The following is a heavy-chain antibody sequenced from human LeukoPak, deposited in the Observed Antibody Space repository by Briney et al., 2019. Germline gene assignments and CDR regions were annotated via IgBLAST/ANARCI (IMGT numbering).Heavy chain of an antibody. J-gene: IGHJ4*02. Sequence: SETLSLTCTVSGGSISSYYWSWIRQPPGKGLEWIGYIYYSGSTNYNPSLKSRVTMSVDASKNQFSLKLSPVTAADTAVYYCARERGSGSYFDYWGQGTLVTVSS. CDR2: IYYSGST. D-gene: IGHD1-26*01. V-gene: IGHV4-59*01. CDR3: ARERGSGSYFDY. CDR1: GGSISSYY.